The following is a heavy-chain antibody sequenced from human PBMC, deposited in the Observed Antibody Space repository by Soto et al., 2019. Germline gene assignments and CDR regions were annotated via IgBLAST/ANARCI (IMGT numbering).Heavy chain of an antibody. D-gene: IGHD6-13*01. CDR3: ARDLIAGTRYYYGMDV. CDR2: ISAYNGNT. J-gene: IGHJ6*02. Sequence: QVQLVQSGAEVKKPGASVKVSCKASGYTFTSYGISWVRQAPGQGLEWMGWISAYNGNTNYAQKLQGRVTMTTDTSTSTAYMELSSLRSDDTAVYYCARDLIAGTRYYYGMDVGGQGTTVTVSS. V-gene: IGHV1-18*01. CDR1: GYTFTSYG.